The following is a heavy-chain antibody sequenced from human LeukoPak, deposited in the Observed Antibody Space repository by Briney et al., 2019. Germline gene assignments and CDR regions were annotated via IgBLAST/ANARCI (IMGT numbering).Heavy chain of an antibody. Sequence: GGSLRLSCAASGFTFSSYSMNWVRQAPGKGLEWVSSISSSSSYIYYADSVKGRFTIPRDNAKNTVYLQMNSLRAEDTAVYYCVRDWGYDSSGYWQKYFDTWGQGTLVTVSS. J-gene: IGHJ4*02. CDR2: ISSSSSYI. CDR1: GFTFSSYS. V-gene: IGHV3-21*01. CDR3: VRDWGYDSSGYWQKYFDT. D-gene: IGHD3-22*01.